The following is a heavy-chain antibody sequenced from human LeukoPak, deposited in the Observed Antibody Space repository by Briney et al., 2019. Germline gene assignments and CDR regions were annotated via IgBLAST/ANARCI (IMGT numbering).Heavy chain of an antibody. CDR3: ARVVAGGSYSHRYFDY. Sequence: SETLSLTCAVYGGSFSGYYRSWIRQPPGKGLEWIGEINHSGSTNYNPSLKSRVTISVDTSKNQFSLKLSSVTAADTAVYYCARVVAGGSYSHRYFDYWGQGTLVTVSS. V-gene: IGHV4-34*01. J-gene: IGHJ4*02. CDR1: GGSFSGYY. D-gene: IGHD1-26*01. CDR2: INHSGST.